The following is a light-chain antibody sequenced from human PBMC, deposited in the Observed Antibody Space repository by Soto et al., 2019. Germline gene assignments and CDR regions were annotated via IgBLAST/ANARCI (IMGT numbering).Light chain of an antibody. CDR3: CSYAGSYTWV. CDR1: SSDVGGYND. CDR2: DVS. V-gene: IGLV2-11*01. J-gene: IGLJ3*02. Sequence: QSALTQPRSVSGSPGQSVTISCTGTSSDVGGYNDVSWYQQYPGKAPKLMTYDVSKRPSGIPDRFSGSKSGNTASLTISGLQAEDEADYYCCSYAGSYTWVFGGGTKLTVL.